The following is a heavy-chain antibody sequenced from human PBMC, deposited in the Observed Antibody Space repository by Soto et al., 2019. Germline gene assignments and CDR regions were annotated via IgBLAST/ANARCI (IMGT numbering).Heavy chain of an antibody. CDR2: ISWDGGST. CDR3: AKDVGITSPSYGMDV. J-gene: IGHJ6*02. V-gene: IGHV3-43*01. D-gene: IGHD3-10*01. Sequence: PGGSLRLSCAASGFTFDDYTMHWVRQAPGKGLEWVSLISWDGGSTYYADSVKGRFTISRDNSKNSLYLQMNSLRTEDTALYYCAKDVGITSPSYGMDVWGQGTTVTVSS. CDR1: GFTFDDYT.